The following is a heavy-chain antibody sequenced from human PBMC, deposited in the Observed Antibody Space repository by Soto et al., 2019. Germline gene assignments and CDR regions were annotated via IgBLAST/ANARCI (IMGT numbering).Heavy chain of an antibody. Sequence: PGESLNISCKGSGYSFTSYWISWVRQMPGEGLDWMGRIDPSDSYTNYSPSFQGHVTISDDKSISTAYLQWSSLKASDTAMYYCARHAIAVGDYYGMDVWGQGTTVTVSS. J-gene: IGHJ6*02. CDR3: ARHAIAVGDYYGMDV. CDR2: IDPSDSYT. CDR1: GYSFTSYW. D-gene: IGHD6-19*01. V-gene: IGHV5-10-1*01.